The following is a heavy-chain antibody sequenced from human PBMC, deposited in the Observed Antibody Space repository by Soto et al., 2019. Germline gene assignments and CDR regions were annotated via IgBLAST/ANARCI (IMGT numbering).Heavy chain of an antibody. CDR2: ISSSSSTI. V-gene: IGHV3-48*01. CDR1: GFTFSSYS. D-gene: IGHD3-9*01. CDR3: ARDRYYDILTGYYKANYYGMDV. Sequence: EVQLVESGGGLVQPGGSLRLSCAASGFTFSSYSMNWVRQAPGKGLEWVSYISSSSSTIYYADSVKGRFTISRDNAKNSLYRQMNSLRAEDTAVYYCARDRYYDILTGYYKANYYGMDVWGQGTTVTVSS. J-gene: IGHJ6*02.